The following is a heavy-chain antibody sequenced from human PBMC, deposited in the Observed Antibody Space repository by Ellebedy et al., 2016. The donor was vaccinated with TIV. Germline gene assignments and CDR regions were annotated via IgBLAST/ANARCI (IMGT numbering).Heavy chain of an antibody. V-gene: IGHV3-23*01. CDR2: ISADGTRT. J-gene: IGHJ6*02. CDR1: GFTFSTNA. CDR3: TKHRPSVSMDV. Sequence: PGGSLRLSCAASGFTFSTNAMGWVRQSPERGLEWISAISADGTRTYYADSVKGRFIISRDNSMNTLYLQMSILRAEDTAVYYSTKHRPSVSMDVWGQGTTVTVSS.